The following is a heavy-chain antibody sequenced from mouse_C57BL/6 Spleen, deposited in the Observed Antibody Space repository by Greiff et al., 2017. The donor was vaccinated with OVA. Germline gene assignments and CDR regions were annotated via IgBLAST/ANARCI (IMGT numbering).Heavy chain of an antibody. CDR3: ARDLLLRGSLFDY. J-gene: IGHJ2*01. V-gene: IGHV5-4*01. CDR2: ISDGGSYT. Sequence: EVKVVESGGGLVKPGGSLKLSCAASGFTFSSYAMSWVRQTPEKRLEWVATISDGGSYTYYPDNVKGRFTISRDNAKNNLYLQMSHLKSEDTAMYYCARDLLLRGSLFDYWGQGTTLTVSS. D-gene: IGHD1-1*01. CDR1: GFTFSSYA.